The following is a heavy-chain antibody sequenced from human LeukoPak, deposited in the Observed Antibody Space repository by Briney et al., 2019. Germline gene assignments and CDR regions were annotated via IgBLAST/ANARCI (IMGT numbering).Heavy chain of an antibody. CDR1: GYTFTNYA. J-gene: IGHJ6*03. D-gene: IGHD6-13*01. V-gene: IGHV1-3*03. CDR2: INAGNGNT. Sequence: GASVKVSCKASGYTFTNYAMHWVRQAPGQRLEWMGWINAGNGNTKYSQEFQDRVTITRDTSASTAYMELSSLRSEDMAVYYCAREIAAAHMDVWGKGTTVTVSS. CDR3: AREIAAAHMDV.